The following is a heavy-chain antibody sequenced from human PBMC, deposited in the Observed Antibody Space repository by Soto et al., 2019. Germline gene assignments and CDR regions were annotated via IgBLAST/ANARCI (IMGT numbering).Heavy chain of an antibody. CDR2: IHYNGNT. V-gene: IGHV4-59*02. Sequence: QVQLQESGPGLVKPSETLSLTCTVSGGSVSSYYWSWIRQPPGKGLEWIGYIHYNGNTNYNPSLKSRVTISVDTSKNQFSLKLSSVTVADTAVYYCARAEEGIPFDYWGQGSLVTVSS. J-gene: IGHJ4*02. D-gene: IGHD2-21*01. CDR3: ARAEEGIPFDY. CDR1: GGSVSSYY.